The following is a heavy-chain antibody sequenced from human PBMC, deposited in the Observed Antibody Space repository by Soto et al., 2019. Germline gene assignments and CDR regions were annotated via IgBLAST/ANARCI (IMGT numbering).Heavy chain of an antibody. V-gene: IGHV1-69*06. Sequence: ASVQVSCNASGGTFGSDAITWVRQAPGQGLEWVGRIIPIFGTTNYAQNLQGRVTISADKSTLTSYMELHSLTSDDTALYYCARDRTDSGYYTNWLDPWGQGTQVTVSS. CDR1: GGTFGSDA. D-gene: IGHD3-22*01. J-gene: IGHJ5*02. CDR3: ARDRTDSGYYTNWLDP. CDR2: IIPIFGTT.